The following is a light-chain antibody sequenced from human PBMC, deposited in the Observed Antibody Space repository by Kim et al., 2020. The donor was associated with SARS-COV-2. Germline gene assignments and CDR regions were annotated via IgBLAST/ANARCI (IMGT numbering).Light chain of an antibody. CDR2: AAS. J-gene: IGKJ1*01. CDR3: LQDYTYPWT. V-gene: IGKV1-6*01. CDR1: QGIRND. Sequence: APIGDRVTITCRPSQGIRNDLSWYQQKPGQAPKVLVYAASSLQPGVPSRFSGSGSDTDFTLTISSLQPEDAATYYCLQDYTYPWTFGQGTKVDIK.